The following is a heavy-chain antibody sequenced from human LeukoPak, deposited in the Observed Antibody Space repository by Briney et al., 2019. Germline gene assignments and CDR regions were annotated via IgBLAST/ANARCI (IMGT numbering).Heavy chain of an antibody. D-gene: IGHD3-3*01. V-gene: IGHV1-2*02. CDR3: ARENYDFWSGYYLYYFDY. CDR2: INPNSGGT. Sequence: ASVKVSYKASGYTFTGYYMHWVRQAPGQGLEWMGWINPNSGGTNYAQKFQGRVTMTRDTSISTAYMELSRLRSDDTAVYYCARENYDFWSGYYLYYFDYWGQGTLVTVSS. CDR1: GYTFTGYY. J-gene: IGHJ4*02.